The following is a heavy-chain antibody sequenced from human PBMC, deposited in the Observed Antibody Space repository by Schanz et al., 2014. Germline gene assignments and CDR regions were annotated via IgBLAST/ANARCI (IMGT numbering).Heavy chain of an antibody. D-gene: IGHD6-13*01. CDR3: ARDGVDAAAGGNY. CDR2: ISAYNGHT. V-gene: IGHV1-18*01. Sequence: QVQLVQSGDEVKKPGASVKVSCKTSGYTFSDYGITWVRQAPGQGLEWMGWISAYNGHTDYAQKLQGRVTMTRDTSTSTVYMELSSLRSEDTAVYYCARDGVDAAAGGNYWGQGTLVTVSS. CDR1: GYTFSDYG. J-gene: IGHJ4*02.